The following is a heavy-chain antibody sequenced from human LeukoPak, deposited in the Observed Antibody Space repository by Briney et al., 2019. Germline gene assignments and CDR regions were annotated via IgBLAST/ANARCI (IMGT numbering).Heavy chain of an antibody. CDR1: GFTFDDYG. Sequence: GGSLRLSCAASGFTFDDYGMSWVRQAPGKGLEWVGRIKSKTDGGTTDYSAPVKGRFTISRDDSKNTLYLQMNSLKTEDTAMYYCCTDDSGSYFQGDPFDIWGQGTMVTVSS. J-gene: IGHJ3*02. V-gene: IGHV3-15*01. CDR2: IKSKTDGGTT. CDR3: CTDDSGSYFQGDPFDI. D-gene: IGHD1-26*01.